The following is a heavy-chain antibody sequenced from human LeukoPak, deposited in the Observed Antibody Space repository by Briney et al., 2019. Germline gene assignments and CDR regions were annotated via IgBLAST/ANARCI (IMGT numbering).Heavy chain of an antibody. Sequence: SETLSLTCAVYGGSFSGYYWSWIRQPPGKGLEWIGEINHSGSTNYNPSLKSRVTISVDTSKNQFSLKLSSVTAADTAVYYCARNYGSGSHFDYWGQGALVTVSS. CDR3: ARNYGSGSHFDY. J-gene: IGHJ4*02. CDR1: GGSFSGYY. D-gene: IGHD3-10*01. CDR2: INHSGST. V-gene: IGHV4-34*01.